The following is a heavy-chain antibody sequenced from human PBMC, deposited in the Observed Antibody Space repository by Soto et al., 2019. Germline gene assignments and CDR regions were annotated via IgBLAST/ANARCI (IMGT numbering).Heavy chain of an antibody. CDR2: FDPEDGET. Sequence: ASVKVSCKVSGYTLTELSMHWVRQAPGKGLEWMGGFDPEDGETIYAQKFQGRVTMTEDTSTDTAYMELSSLRSEDTAVYYCAAVAGTLSWFDPWGQGTLVTVSS. D-gene: IGHD6-19*01. CDR1: GYTLTELS. CDR3: AAVAGTLSWFDP. J-gene: IGHJ5*02. V-gene: IGHV1-24*01.